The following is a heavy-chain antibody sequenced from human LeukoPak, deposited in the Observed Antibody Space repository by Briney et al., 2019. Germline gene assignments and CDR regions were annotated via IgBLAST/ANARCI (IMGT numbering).Heavy chain of an antibody. CDR3: ASSFYYDSSETGNWFDP. CDR2: IYYSRST. J-gene: IGHJ5*02. Sequence: SQTLSLTCTVSGGSISSGYYYWSWIRQPPGKALEWVGYIYYSRSTYYNPSLKSRVTISVDTSKNQLALKLSSVTAADTAVYYCASSFYYDSSETGNWFDPWGQGTLVTVSS. V-gene: IGHV4-30-4*01. CDR1: GGSISSGYYY. D-gene: IGHD3-22*01.